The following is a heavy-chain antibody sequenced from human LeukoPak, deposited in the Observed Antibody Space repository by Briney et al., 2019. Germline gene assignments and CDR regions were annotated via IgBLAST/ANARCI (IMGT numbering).Heavy chain of an antibody. V-gene: IGHV3-21*01. CDR2: ISSSSSYI. CDR3: AREEQQLVLPDY. Sequence: GGSLRLSCAAPGFTFSSYSMNWVRQAPGKGLEWVSSISSSSSYIYYADSVKGRFTISRDNAKNSLYLQMNSLRAEDTAVYYCAREEQQLVLPDYWGQGTLVTVSS. J-gene: IGHJ4*02. CDR1: GFTFSSYS. D-gene: IGHD6-13*01.